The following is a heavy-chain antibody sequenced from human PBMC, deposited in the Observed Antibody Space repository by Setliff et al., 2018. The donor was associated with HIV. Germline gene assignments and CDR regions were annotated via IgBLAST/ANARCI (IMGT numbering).Heavy chain of an antibody. J-gene: IGHJ3*02. CDR3: AREGQWLDMGDAFDI. CDR1: GYTLTSYA. Sequence: ASVKVSCKASGYTLTSYAMHWVRQAPGQSLEWMGWINADNGNTKYSQKFQGRVTITRDTSASTAYVEMSSLRSEDTALYYCAREGQWLDMGDAFDIWGQGTMVTVS. CDR2: INADNGNT. D-gene: IGHD6-19*01. V-gene: IGHV1-3*01.